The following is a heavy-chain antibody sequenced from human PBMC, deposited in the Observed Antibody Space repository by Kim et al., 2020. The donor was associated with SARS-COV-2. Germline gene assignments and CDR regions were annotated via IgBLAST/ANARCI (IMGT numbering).Heavy chain of an antibody. CDR2: INHSGST. Sequence: SETLSLTCAVYGGSFSGYYWSWIRQPPGKGLEWIGEINHSGSTNYNPSLKSRVTISVDTSKNQFSLKLSSVTAADTAVYYCARGGFKWLRTRAFDIWGQGTMVTVSS. J-gene: IGHJ3*02. CDR1: GGSFSGYY. CDR3: ARGGFKWLRTRAFDI. V-gene: IGHV4-34*01. D-gene: IGHD5-12*01.